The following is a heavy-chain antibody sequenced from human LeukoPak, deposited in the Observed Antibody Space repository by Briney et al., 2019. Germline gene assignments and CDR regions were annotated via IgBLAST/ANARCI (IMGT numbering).Heavy chain of an antibody. CDR1: GFIFGDYS. CDR3: SREPDMDV. Sequence: GGSLRLSCAASGFIFGDYSMNWVRQAPGKGLEWVSSISSGGSVTYYADSLRGRFTISRDNAKDSVLLQMNSLRVEETAVYFCSREPDMDVWGKGTTVSVSS. V-gene: IGHV3-21*01. J-gene: IGHJ6*03. CDR2: ISSGGSVT.